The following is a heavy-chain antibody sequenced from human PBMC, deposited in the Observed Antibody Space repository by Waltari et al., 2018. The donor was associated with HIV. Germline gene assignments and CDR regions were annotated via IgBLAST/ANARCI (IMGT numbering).Heavy chain of an antibody. V-gene: IGHV1-69*06. CDR1: EGTFSSYA. CDR2: IIPIFGTA. Sequence: QVQLVQSGAEVKKPGSSVKVSCKASEGTFSSYAISWVRQAPGTGLEWMGGIIPIFGTANYEQKFQGRVTITADKSTSTAYMELSSLRSEDTAVYYCAIPSGWKNYYYYGMDVWGQGTTVTVSS. CDR3: AIPSGWKNYYYYGMDV. D-gene: IGHD6-19*01. J-gene: IGHJ6*02.